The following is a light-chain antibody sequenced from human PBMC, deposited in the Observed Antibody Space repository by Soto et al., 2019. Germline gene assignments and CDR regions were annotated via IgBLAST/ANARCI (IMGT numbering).Light chain of an antibody. CDR3: ASYAGSSRYV. CDR1: SSNIGSGYD. Sequence: QSALTQPPSVSGAPGQRVTISCTGSSSNIGSGYDVHWYQQLPGTAPKLLIYGNRNRPSGVPDRFSGSKSGNTASLTVSGLQAEDEAVYYCASYAGSSRYVFGTGTKVTVL. V-gene: IGLV1-40*01. CDR2: GNR. J-gene: IGLJ1*01.